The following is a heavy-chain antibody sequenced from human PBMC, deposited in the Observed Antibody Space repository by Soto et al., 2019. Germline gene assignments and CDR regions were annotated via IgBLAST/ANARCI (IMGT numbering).Heavy chain of an antibody. D-gene: IGHD3-16*01. V-gene: IGHV1-18*01. CDR1: GYTFTSYG. CDR3: AREWGPGYYYGMDV. J-gene: IGHJ6*02. Sequence: PSVKVSCKASGYTFTSYGISWVRQAPGQGLEWMGWISAYNGNTNYAQKLQGRVTMTTDTSTSTAYMELRSLRSDDTAVYYCAREWGPGYYYGMDVWGQGTTVTVYS. CDR2: ISAYNGNT.